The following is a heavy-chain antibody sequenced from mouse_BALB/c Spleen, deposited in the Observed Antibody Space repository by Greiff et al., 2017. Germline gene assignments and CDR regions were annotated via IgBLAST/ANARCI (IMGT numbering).Heavy chain of an antibody. CDR1: GFSLTSYG. Sequence: QVQLKQSGPGLVAPSQSLSITCTVSGFSLTSYGVHWVRQPPGKGLEWLGVIWAGGSTNYNSALMSRLSISKDNSKSPVFLKMNSLQTDDTAMYYCARAYYGNYDYAMDYWGQGTSVTVSS. V-gene: IGHV2-9*02. D-gene: IGHD2-10*01. CDR2: IWAGGST. CDR3: ARAYYGNYDYAMDY. J-gene: IGHJ4*01.